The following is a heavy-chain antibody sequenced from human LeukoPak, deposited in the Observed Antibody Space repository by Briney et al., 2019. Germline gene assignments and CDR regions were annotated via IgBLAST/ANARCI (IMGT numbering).Heavy chain of an antibody. Sequence: GGSLRLSCAASGFTFSSYAMHWVRQAPGKGLEWVAVISYDGSNKYYADSVKGRFTISRDNSKNTLYLQMNSLRAEDTAVYYCVLFGLPNDAFDIWGQGTMVTVSS. CDR2: ISYDGSNK. CDR1: GFTFSSYA. CDR3: VLFGLPNDAFDI. V-gene: IGHV3-30-3*01. D-gene: IGHD3-10*01. J-gene: IGHJ3*02.